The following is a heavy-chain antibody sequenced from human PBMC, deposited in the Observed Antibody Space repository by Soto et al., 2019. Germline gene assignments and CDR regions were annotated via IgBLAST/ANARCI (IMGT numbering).Heavy chain of an antibody. J-gene: IGHJ6*02. CDR2: ISYDGSNK. V-gene: IGHV3-30*18. CDR3: AKDVGPYYYGMDV. CDR1: GFTFSSYG. Sequence: QVQLVESGGGVVQPGRSLRLSCAASGFTFSSYGMHWVRQAPGKGLEWVAVISYDGSNKYYADSVKGRFTISRDNSKNTLYLQMNSLRAEDTAVYYCAKDVGPYYYGMDVWGQGTTVTVSS. D-gene: IGHD1-26*01.